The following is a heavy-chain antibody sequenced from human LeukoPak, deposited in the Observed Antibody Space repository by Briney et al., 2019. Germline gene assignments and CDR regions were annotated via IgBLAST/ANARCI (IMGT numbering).Heavy chain of an antibody. D-gene: IGHD2-2*01. CDR2: INSDGSST. V-gene: IGHV3-74*01. CDR3: ARDGGWDCSSTSCYQTDY. CDR1: GFTFSSYW. J-gene: IGHJ4*02. Sequence: GGSLRLSRAASGFTFSSYWMHWVRQAPGKGLVWVSRINSDGSSTSYADSVKGRFTISRDNAKNTLYLQMNSLRAEDTAVYYCARDGGWDCSSTSCYQTDYWGQGTLVTVSS.